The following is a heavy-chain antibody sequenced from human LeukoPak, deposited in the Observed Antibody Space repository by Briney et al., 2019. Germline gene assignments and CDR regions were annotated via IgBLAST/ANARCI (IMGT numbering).Heavy chain of an antibody. CDR1: GFTFNTYS. J-gene: IGHJ3*02. Sequence: GRSLRLSCAASGFTFNTYSMNWVRQAPGKGLEWVASISYSRSYIYYADSVKGRFSISRDNAESSLYLQMNSLRAEDTAVYYCAKSRDTTDWYGDAFDIWGQGTMVTVSS. CDR2: ISYSRSYI. CDR3: AKSRDTTDWYGDAFDI. V-gene: IGHV3-21*01. D-gene: IGHD2-21*01.